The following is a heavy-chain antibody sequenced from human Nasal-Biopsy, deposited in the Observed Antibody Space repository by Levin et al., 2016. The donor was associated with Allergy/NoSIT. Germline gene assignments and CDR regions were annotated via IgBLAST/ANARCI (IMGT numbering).Heavy chain of an antibody. D-gene: IGHD3-10*01. J-gene: IGHJ4*02. CDR3: ARFNFYGWGTNHQDLDY. CDR2: FHYSARA. CDR1: GDSVDNSY. V-gene: IGHV4-59*08. Sequence: SETLSLTCSVSGDSVDNSYWTWIRQPPGKGLEWIANFHYSARANYNASLVSRATVSLDTSNNQLSLELTSVTAADTATYYCARFNFYGWGTNHQDLDYWGPGILVTVTS.